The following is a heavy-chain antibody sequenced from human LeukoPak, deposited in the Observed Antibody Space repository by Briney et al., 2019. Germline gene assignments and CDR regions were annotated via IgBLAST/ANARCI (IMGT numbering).Heavy chain of an antibody. V-gene: IGHV3-7*04. D-gene: IGHD5/OR15-5a*01. CDR1: AFIFSSYW. CDR2: KKQDGSEK. J-gene: IGHJ6*03. CDR3: ARGAHSSVWEYFFYYMDV. Sequence: SGGSLRLSCAASAFIFSSYWMSWVRQAPGKGLEWVPNKKQDGSEKYYVDSVKGRFTISRDNAKNSLYLQMNSLRAEDTAVYYCARGAHSSVWEYFFYYMDVWGKGTTVIVSS.